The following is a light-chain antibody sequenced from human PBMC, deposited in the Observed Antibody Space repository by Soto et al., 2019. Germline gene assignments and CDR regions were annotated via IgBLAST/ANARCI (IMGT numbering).Light chain of an antibody. CDR3: KQDHRSSLT. CDR2: LGS. CDR1: QSLPHCNGYNY. Sequence: DIVMTQSPLSLPVTPGEPASISCRSSQSLPHCNGYNYLDWYLQKPRQSPQLLIYLGSNRASGVTDRFSGSGSGTDFTLNISSVEAEDVGVYYCKQDHRSSLTFGGGTKVEIK. J-gene: IGKJ4*01. V-gene: IGKV2-28*01.